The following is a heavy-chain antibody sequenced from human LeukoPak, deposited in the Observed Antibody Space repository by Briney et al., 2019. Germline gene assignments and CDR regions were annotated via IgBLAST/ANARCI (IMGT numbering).Heavy chain of an antibody. V-gene: IGHV4-59*01. CDR1: GGSISSYY. CDR3: ARSGSYYGAGFDY. D-gene: IGHD1-26*01. J-gene: IGHJ4*02. CDR2: IYYSGST. Sequence: SETLSLTCTVSGGSISSYYWSWIRQPPGKGLEWIGYIYYSGSTNYNPSLKSRVTISVDTSKNQFSLKLSSVTAADTAVYYCARSGSYYGAGFDYWGQGTLVTASS.